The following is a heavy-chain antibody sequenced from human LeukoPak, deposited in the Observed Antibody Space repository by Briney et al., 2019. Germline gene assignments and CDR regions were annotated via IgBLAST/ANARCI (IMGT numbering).Heavy chain of an antibody. V-gene: IGHV4-59*12. CDR3: AAVWFGEGFPSFDP. CDR1: GGSISTYY. J-gene: IGHJ5*02. D-gene: IGHD3-10*01. CDR2: IYDSGST. Sequence: SETLSLTCTVSGGSISTYYWSWIRQPPGKKLEWIGYIYDSGSTNYNPSLESRVTISIETSKNQLSLKLSSVTAADRAVYYCAAVWFGEGFPSFDPWGQGTLVTVSS.